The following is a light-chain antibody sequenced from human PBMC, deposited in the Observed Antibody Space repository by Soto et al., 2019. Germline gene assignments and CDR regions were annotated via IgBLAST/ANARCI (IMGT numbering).Light chain of an antibody. Sequence: EIVLTQSPGTLSLSPGERATLSCRASQSVSSSYLAWYQQKPGQAPRLLIYGASSRATGIQDRFSGSGSGTDFTLTIRRLEPEDFAVYYCKQYGSSSWTFGQGNKVDIK. V-gene: IGKV3-20*01. CDR1: QSVSSSY. CDR2: GAS. CDR3: KQYGSSSWT. J-gene: IGKJ1*01.